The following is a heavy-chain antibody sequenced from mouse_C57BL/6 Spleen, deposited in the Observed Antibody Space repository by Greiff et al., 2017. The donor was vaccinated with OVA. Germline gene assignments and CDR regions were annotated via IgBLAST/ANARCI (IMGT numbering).Heavy chain of an antibody. CDR3: AKPPYGSSGFAY. CDR2: INPSSGYT. V-gene: IGHV1-7*01. CDR1: GYTFTSYW. D-gene: IGHD1-1*01. J-gene: IGHJ3*01. Sequence: QVQLKQSGAELAKPGASVKLSCKASGYTFTSYWMHWVKQRPGQGLEWIGYINPSSGYTKYNQKFKDKATLTADKSSSTAYMQLRSLTYEDSAVYYCAKPPYGSSGFAYWGQGTLVTVSA.